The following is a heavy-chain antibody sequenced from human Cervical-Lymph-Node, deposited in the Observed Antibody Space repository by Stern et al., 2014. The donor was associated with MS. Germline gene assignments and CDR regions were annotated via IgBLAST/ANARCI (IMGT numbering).Heavy chain of an antibody. V-gene: IGHV3-23*04. CDR1: GFTFSSYA. J-gene: IGHJ4*02. Sequence: EVQLVEPGGGLVQPGGSLRLSCAASGFTFSSYAMSWVRQAPGKGLEGVSAISGSGGSTYYADSVKGRFTISRDNSKNTLYLQMNSLRAEDTAVYYCAKDGAIAVAGTGFDYWGQGTLVTVSS. CDR3: AKDGAIAVAGTGFDY. CDR2: ISGSGGST. D-gene: IGHD6-19*01.